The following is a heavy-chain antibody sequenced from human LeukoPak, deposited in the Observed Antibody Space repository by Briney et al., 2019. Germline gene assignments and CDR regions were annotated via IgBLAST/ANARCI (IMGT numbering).Heavy chain of an antibody. CDR3: ARRGTIAVPVFWFDP. J-gene: IGHJ5*02. CDR2: IKQDGSEK. Sequence: GGSLRLSCVASGFTFTSYWMCWVRQAPGKGLEWVANIKQDGSEKYYLDSLEGRFIISRDNAKNSVYLQINRLRAEDTAVYYCARRGTIAVPVFWFDPWGQGTLVIVSS. CDR1: GFTFTSYW. D-gene: IGHD6-19*01. V-gene: IGHV3-7*01.